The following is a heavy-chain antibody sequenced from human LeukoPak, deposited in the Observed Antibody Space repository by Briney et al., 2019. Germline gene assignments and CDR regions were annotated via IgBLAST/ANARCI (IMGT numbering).Heavy chain of an antibody. D-gene: IGHD4-17*01. CDR1: GFTFSNYA. CDR3: AKDLLRGDYVGFYDY. V-gene: IGHV3-23*01. J-gene: IGHJ4*02. Sequence: GGSLRLSCAASGFTFSNYAMTWVRQAPGKGPEWVSSITGTGYTTYYADSVKGRFTISRDNSKNTLYLQMNSLRAEDTAVYYCAKDLLRGDYVGFYDYWGQGTLVTVSS. CDR2: ITGTGYTT.